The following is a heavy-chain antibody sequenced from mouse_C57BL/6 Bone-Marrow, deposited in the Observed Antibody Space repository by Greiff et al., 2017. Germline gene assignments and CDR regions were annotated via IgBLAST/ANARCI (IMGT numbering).Heavy chain of an antibody. Sequence: EVQLQESGPVLVKPGASVKMSCKASGYTFTDYYMHWVKQSHGKSLEWIGVINPYNGGTSYNQKFKGKATLTVDKSSSTAYMVLNSLTSDDSAVYYCARCYYGSSQYYFDYWGQGTTLTVSS. D-gene: IGHD1-1*01. CDR1: GYTFTDYY. V-gene: IGHV1-19*01. CDR2: INPYNGGT. CDR3: ARCYYGSSQYYFDY. J-gene: IGHJ2*01.